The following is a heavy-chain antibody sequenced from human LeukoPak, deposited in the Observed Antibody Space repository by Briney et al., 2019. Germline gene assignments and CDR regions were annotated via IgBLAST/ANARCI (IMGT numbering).Heavy chain of an antibody. CDR1: GGPFSGYY. CDR2: INHSGST. V-gene: IGHV4-34*01. Sequence: PSETLSLTCAVYGGPFSGYYWNWLRQPPGKGLEWIGEINHSGSTNYNPSLKSRVTISVDTSKNQFSLKLSSVTAADTAVYYCARVNYDSSGYYYGGHFDYWGQGTLVTVSS. D-gene: IGHD3-22*01. J-gene: IGHJ4*02. CDR3: ARVNYDSSGYYYGGHFDY.